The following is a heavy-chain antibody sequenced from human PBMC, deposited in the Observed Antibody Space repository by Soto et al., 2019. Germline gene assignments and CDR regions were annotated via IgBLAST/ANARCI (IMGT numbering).Heavy chain of an antibody. CDR1: GGSFSSYA. D-gene: IGHD3-3*01. CDR3: ARPIRYYDVWRDYPPFDY. J-gene: IGHJ4*02. V-gene: IGHV1-69*01. CDR2: IIPMSATR. Sequence: QVQLVQSGAEVKKPGSSVKVSCKAPGGSFSSYAINWVRQAPGQGLEWMGGIIPMSATRTYAQKFPDSVTLTADESSTTVYMELSSLQSEDTAVYYCARPIRYYDVWRDYPPFDYWGQGTLVTVSS.